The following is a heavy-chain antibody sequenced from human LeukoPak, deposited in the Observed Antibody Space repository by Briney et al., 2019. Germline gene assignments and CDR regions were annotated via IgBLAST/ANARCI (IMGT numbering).Heavy chain of an antibody. D-gene: IGHD2-15*01. CDR3: ARGGRRGDAFDI. V-gene: IGHV3-21*01. Sequence: KPGGSLRLSCAASGFTFSSYSMNWVRQAPGKGLEWVSSISSSSSYIYYADSVKGRFTISRDNAKNSLCLQMNSLRAEDTAVYYCARGGRRGDAFDIWGQGTMVTVSS. CDR2: ISSSSSYI. J-gene: IGHJ3*02. CDR1: GFTFSSYS.